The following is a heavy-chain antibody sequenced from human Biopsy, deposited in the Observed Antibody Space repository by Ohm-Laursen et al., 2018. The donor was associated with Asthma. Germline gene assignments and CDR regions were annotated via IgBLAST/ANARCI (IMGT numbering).Heavy chain of an antibody. CDR2: VSSDGHNK. Sequence: LSLTCAASGFVFSQCGMHWVRQGPGKGLEWVALVSSDGHNKYYADSVKGRFTISRDNSKNTLYLQMNSLRAEDTAVYYCAGGVVGDSPLCNYWGQGTLVTVSS. CDR3: AGGVVGDSPLCNY. D-gene: IGHD2-21*02. V-gene: IGHV3-33*08. CDR1: GFVFSQCG. J-gene: IGHJ4*02.